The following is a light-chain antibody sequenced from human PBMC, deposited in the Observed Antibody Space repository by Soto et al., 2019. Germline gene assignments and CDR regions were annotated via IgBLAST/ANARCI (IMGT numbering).Light chain of an antibody. J-gene: IGKJ4*01. CDR3: QQTFSPAVT. V-gene: IGKV1-39*01. CDR2: GAS. Sequence: DIHLPQSPSSLSAAVGDRVTITCRASQAILTYLNWFQQKAGKAPEVLIYGASSLRSGVPSRFTGSGSATDFTLTITSLQPEDAGTYFCQQTFSPAVTFGGGTKVDIK. CDR1: QAILTY.